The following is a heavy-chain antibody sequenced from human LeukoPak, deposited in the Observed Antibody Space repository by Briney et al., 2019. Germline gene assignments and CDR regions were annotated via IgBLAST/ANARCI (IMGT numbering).Heavy chain of an antibody. CDR3: ARGDYYMDV. CDR2: INPNSGGT. CDR1: GYTFTGYY. V-gene: IGHV1-2*02. Sequence: GASVKVSCKASGYTFTGYYMHWVRQAPGQGLEWMGWINPNSGGTNYAQKFQGRVTMTRDMSTSTVYMELSSLRSEDTAVYYCARGDYYMDVWGKGTTVTVSS. J-gene: IGHJ6*03.